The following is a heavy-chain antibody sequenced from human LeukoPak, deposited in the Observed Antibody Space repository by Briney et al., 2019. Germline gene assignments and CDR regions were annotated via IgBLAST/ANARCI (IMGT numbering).Heavy chain of an antibody. CDR2: INHSGST. J-gene: IGHJ5*02. CDR1: GGSFSGYY. Sequence: SETLSLTCAVYGGSFSGYYWSWIRQPPGKGLEWMGEINHSGSTNYNPSLKSRVTISVDTSKNQFSLKLSSVTAADTAVYYCASRFAQEFEASNWFDPWGQGTLVTVSS. CDR3: ASRFAQEFEASNWFDP. V-gene: IGHV4-34*01.